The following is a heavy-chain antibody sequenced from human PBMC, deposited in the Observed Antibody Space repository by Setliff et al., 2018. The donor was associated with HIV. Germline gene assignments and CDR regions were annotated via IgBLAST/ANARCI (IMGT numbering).Heavy chain of an antibody. J-gene: IGHJ6*03. CDR3: ARGATLLPGYSDRWEYFYMDV. CDR1: GGSFSEYY. D-gene: IGHD5-12*01. CDR2: INHSGST. V-gene: IGHV4-34*01. Sequence: LTCAVYGGSFSEYYWSWIRQSPGKGLEWIGEINHSGSTHYNPPLKSRATRSVDTSKNQFSLRLNSVTAADTAVYYCARGATLLPGYSDRWEYFYMDVWGKGTTVTVSS.